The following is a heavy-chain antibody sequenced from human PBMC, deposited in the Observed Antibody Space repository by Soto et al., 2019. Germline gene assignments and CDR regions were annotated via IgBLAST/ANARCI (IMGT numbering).Heavy chain of an antibody. CDR2: IYNSGST. V-gene: IGHV4-31*01. D-gene: IGHD3-10*01. CDR1: GASIGSGGYY. CDR3: ARSMEVARNWFDP. Sequence: QVQLQESGPGLVKPSQTLSLTCSVSGASIGSGGYYWNWIRQHPEKGLEWIGYIYNSGSTYYNPSLTSPVTISLDTSQNQFFLKLDSVTATDTALYYCARSMEVARNWFDPWGQGILVTVSS. J-gene: IGHJ5*02.